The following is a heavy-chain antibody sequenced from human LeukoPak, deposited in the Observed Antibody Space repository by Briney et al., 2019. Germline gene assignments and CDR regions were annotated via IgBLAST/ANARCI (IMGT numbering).Heavy chain of an antibody. D-gene: IGHD1-26*01. Sequence: GGSLRLSCTASGFNFGDYAMSWFRQAPEKGLEGVGFITNKAFGGTAEYAASVKGRFTISRDDSRSIAYLQMDNLRTEDTGVYYCVTEVSGSFPTWGQGTLVTVSS. V-gene: IGHV3-49*03. CDR1: GFNFGDYA. CDR2: ITNKAFGGTA. J-gene: IGHJ4*02. CDR3: VTEVSGSFPT.